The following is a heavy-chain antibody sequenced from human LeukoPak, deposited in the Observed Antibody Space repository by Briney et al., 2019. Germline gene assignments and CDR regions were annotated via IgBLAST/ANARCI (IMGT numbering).Heavy chain of an antibody. CDR2: IYYSGST. CDR1: GGSISSYY. J-gene: IGHJ4*02. Sequence: SETLSLTCTVSGGSISSYYWSWIRQPPGKGLEWIGYIYYSGSTNYNLSLKSRVTISVDTSKNQFSLKLSSVTAADTAVYYCARGYKYYFDYWGQGTLVTVSS. CDR3: ARGYKYYFDY. D-gene: IGHD1-14*01. V-gene: IGHV4-59*08.